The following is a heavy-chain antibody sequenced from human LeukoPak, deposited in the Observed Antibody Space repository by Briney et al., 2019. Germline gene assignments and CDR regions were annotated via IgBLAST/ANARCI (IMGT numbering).Heavy chain of an antibody. J-gene: IGHJ3*02. CDR3: ASLGGPMGSDDAFDI. D-gene: IGHD1-26*01. CDR2: IXHAGT. Sequence: PGGSLRLSCAASGFTFSAYGMXXXXXXPXXXXXXXXXIXHAGTHYADSXTGRFXXSXXNSENTMYLHMNSLRAEDTAMYYCASLGGPMGSDDAFDIWGRGTMVTVSA. CDR1: GFTFSAYG. V-gene: IGHV3-33*01.